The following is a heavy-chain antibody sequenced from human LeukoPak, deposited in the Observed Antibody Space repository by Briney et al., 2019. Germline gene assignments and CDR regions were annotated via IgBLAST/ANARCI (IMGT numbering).Heavy chain of an antibody. D-gene: IGHD1-7*01. CDR3: ATERNYYESPKGSVGAFDI. CDR2: ISSSSSYI. V-gene: IGHV3-21*01. CDR1: GFTFSSYS. Sequence: GGSLRLSCAASGFTFSSYSINWVRQAPGQGLEWVSSISSSSSYIYYADSVKGRFSISRDNAKNSLYLQMNSLRAEDTAVYYCATERNYYESPKGSVGAFDIWGPGTMVTVSS. J-gene: IGHJ3*02.